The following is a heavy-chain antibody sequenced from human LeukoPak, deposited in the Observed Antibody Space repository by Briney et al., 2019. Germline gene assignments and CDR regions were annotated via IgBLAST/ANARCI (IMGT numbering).Heavy chain of an antibody. Sequence: RXXXKADGGTTDYAAPVKGRFTISRDDSKNTLYLQMNSLKTEDTAVYYCTTKPLGYCSSSSCYSYFDYWGQGTLVTVSS. D-gene: IGHD2-2*01. CDR3: TTKPLGYCSSSSCYSYFDY. CDR2: XXXKADGGTT. V-gene: IGHV3-15*01. J-gene: IGHJ4*02.